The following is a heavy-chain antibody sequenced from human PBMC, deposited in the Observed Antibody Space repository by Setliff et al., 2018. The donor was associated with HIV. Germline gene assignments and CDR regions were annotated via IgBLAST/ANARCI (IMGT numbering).Heavy chain of an antibody. Sequence: SETLSLTCTVSGYSISSRYYWGWIRQPPGKGLEWIGSVYHTGSTYYNPSLKSRVPMSADTSKNQFSLKLSSVTAADTAVYYCASSPAWRSDSGLHTFDYWGQGTLVTVSS. CDR2: VYHTGST. V-gene: IGHV4-38-2*02. J-gene: IGHJ4*02. D-gene: IGHD2-15*01. CDR1: GYSISSRYY. CDR3: ASSPAWRSDSGLHTFDY.